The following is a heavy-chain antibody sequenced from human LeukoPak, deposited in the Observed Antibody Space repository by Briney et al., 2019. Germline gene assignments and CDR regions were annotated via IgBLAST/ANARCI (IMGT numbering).Heavy chain of an antibody. CDR1: GFMFSSYT. D-gene: IGHD7-27*01. V-gene: IGHV3-33*01. Sequence: PGGSQRLSCAASGFMFSSYTMHWVRQAPGKGLEWVALIWYDGTNAYYADSVKGRFTISRDSSKNTLYLQMNSLRAEDTAVYYCAGTGLFFDYWSQGTLVTVSS. CDR3: AGTGLFFDY. CDR2: IWYDGTNA. J-gene: IGHJ4*02.